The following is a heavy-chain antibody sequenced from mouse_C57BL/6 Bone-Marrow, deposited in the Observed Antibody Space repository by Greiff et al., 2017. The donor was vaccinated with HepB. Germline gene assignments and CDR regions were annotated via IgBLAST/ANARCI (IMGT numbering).Heavy chain of an antibody. CDR1: GYTFTDYE. CDR3: TRGGDYYGSSPFDY. Sequence: QVQLQQSGAELVRPGASVTLSCKASGYTFTDYEMHWVKQTTVHGLEWIGAIDPETGGTAYNQKFKGKAILTADKSSSTAYMELRSLTSEDSAVYYCTRGGDYYGSSPFDYWGQGTTLTVSS. D-gene: IGHD1-1*01. V-gene: IGHV1-15*01. J-gene: IGHJ2*01. CDR2: IDPETGGT.